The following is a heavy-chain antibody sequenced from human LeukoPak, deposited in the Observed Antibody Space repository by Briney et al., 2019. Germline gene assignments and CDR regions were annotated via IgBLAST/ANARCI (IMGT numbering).Heavy chain of an antibody. CDR2: IYYSGST. CDR1: GGSISSYY. CDR3: ARDKSPGDY. J-gene: IGHJ4*02. Sequence: PSETLSLTCTVSGGSISSYYWSWIRQPPGKGLEWIGYIYYSGSTNYNPSLKSRVTISVDTSKNQFSLKLSSVTAADTAVYYCARDKSPGDYWGQGTLVTVSS. V-gene: IGHV4-59*13.